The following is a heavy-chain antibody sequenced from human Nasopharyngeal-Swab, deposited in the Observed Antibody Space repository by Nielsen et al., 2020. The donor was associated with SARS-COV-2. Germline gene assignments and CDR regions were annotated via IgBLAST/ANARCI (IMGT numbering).Heavy chain of an antibody. J-gene: IGHJ4*02. CDR1: GFTFSRYS. D-gene: IGHD1-7*01. V-gene: IGHV3-21*01. CDR3: AREGKGSWNWNYVGESYFDY. CDR2: ISSSSSYI. Sequence: LKISCAASGFTFSRYSMNWVRQAPGKGLEWVSSISSSSSYIYYADSVKGRFTISRDNAKNSLYLQMNSLRAEDTAVYYCAREGKGSWNWNYVGESYFDYWGQGTLVTVSS.